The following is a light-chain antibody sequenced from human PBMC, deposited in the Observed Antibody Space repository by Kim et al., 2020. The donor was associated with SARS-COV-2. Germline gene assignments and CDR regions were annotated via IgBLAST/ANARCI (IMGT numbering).Light chain of an antibody. CDR3: QVWDNNSVHYV. V-gene: IGLV3-21*04. CDR1: NIGSES. Sequence: TASITCGGDNIGSESVHWYQQKPGQAPVLVIYYNSVRPSGIPERFSGSNSGNTATLTISRVEAGDEAEFYCQVWDNNSVHYVFGTGTKVTVL. CDR2: YNS. J-gene: IGLJ1*01.